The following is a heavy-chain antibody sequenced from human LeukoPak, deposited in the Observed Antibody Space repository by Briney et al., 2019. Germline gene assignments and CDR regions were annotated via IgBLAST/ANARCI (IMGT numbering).Heavy chain of an antibody. V-gene: IGHV3-30*03. CDR3: ARGLCPDY. CDR1: GFTFSSFA. CDR2: ISYDGSNK. Sequence: GGSLRLSCSASGFTFSSFAMNWVRQAPGKGLEWVAVISYDGSNKYYADSVKGRFTISRDNSKNTLYLQMNSLRAEDTAVYYCARGLCPDYWGQGTLVTVSS. J-gene: IGHJ4*02. D-gene: IGHD2-2*01.